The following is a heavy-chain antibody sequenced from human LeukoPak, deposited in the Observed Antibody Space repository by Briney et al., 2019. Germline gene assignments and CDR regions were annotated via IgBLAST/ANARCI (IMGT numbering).Heavy chain of an antibody. CDR2: INHSGST. Sequence: SETLSLTCAVYGGSFSGYYWSWIRQPPGKGLEWIGEINHSGSTNYNPSLKSRVSISVDTSKNQFSLKLSSVTAADTAVYYCASGRGIAAAGKVSGWFDPWGQGTLVTVSS. CDR3: ASGRGIAAAGKVSGWFDP. J-gene: IGHJ5*02. CDR1: GGSFSGYY. V-gene: IGHV4-34*01. D-gene: IGHD6-13*01.